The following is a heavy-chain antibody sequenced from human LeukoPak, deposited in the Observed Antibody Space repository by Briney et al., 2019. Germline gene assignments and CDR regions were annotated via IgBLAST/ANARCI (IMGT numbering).Heavy chain of an antibody. V-gene: IGHV3-9*01. Sequence: PGGSLRLSCAASGFTFDDYAMHWVRQAPGKGLEWVSGISWNRGSIGYADSVKGRFTISRDNAKNSLYLQMNSLRAEDTALYYCAKDRGSSTYYYGMDVWGQGTTVTVSS. CDR1: GFTFDDYA. CDR2: ISWNRGSI. D-gene: IGHD6-13*01. CDR3: AKDRGSSTYYYGMDV. J-gene: IGHJ6*02.